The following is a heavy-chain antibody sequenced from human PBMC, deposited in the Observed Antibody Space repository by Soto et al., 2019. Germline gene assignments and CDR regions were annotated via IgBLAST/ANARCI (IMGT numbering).Heavy chain of an antibody. Sequence: GESLKISCKGSGYSFTSYWIGWVRQMPGKGLEWMGIIYPGDSDTRYSPSFQGQVTISADKSISTAYLQWSSLKASDTAMYYCARRYYYDSTTYSPFDHSGQGTLVTVSS. V-gene: IGHV5-51*01. CDR1: GYSFTSYW. CDR2: IYPGDSDT. CDR3: ARRYYYDSTTYSPFDH. D-gene: IGHD3-22*01. J-gene: IGHJ4*02.